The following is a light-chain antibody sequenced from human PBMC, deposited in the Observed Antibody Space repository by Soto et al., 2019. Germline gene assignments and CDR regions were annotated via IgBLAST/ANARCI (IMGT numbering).Light chain of an antibody. J-gene: IGLJ2*01. CDR1: SSDVGVFNY. CDR3: WSYAGNTIFV. Sequence: QSVLTQPRSVSGSPGQSVTISCTGTSSDVGVFNYVSWYQQHPLKAPKVVIYEGSKRPSGVSNRFSGSKSGNTASLTISGLQAEDEAYYYCWSYAGNTIFVFGGGTQLTVL. V-gene: IGLV2-11*01. CDR2: EGS.